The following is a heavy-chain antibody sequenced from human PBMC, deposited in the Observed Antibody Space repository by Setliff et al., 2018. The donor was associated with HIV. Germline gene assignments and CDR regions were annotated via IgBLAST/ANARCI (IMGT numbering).Heavy chain of an antibody. J-gene: IGHJ6*02. Sequence: SETLSLTCTVSGGSISCHYWSWIRQPPGKGLEWIGNIYYSGSTNYNPSLKSRVTISVDTSKNQFSLKLSSVTAADTAVYYCAHIAARPVRYYYYGMDVWGQGTTVTVSS. D-gene: IGHD6-6*01. CDR2: IYYSGST. CDR3: AHIAARPVRYYYYGMDV. CDR1: GGSISCHY. V-gene: IGHV4-59*11.